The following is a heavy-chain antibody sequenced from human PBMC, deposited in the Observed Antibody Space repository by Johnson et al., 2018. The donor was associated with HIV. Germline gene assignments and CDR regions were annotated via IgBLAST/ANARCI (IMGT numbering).Heavy chain of an antibody. Sequence: VQLVETGGGLIQPGGSLRLSCAASGFTVSSNYMSWVRQAPGKGLEWVSVIYSGGTTYYADSVKGRFTISRDNSKNTLFLQMNSLRAEDTAVYFCARVRGKIPRGAFDIWGQGTMVTVSS. CDR3: ARVRGKIPRGAFDI. CDR1: GFTVSSNY. CDR2: IYSGGTT. J-gene: IGHJ3*02. D-gene: IGHD3-10*01. V-gene: IGHV3-53*02.